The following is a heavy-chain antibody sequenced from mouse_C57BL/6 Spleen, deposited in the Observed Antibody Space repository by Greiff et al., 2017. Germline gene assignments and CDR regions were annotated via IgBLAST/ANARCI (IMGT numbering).Heavy chain of an antibody. Sequence: QVQLQQPGAELVRPGSSVKLSCKASGYTFTSYWMHWVKQRPIQGLEWIGNIDPSDSETHYNQKFKDKSTLTVDKSSSTAYMQLSSLTSEDSAVYYCARGYYSGSSLDYWGQGTTLTVSS. V-gene: IGHV1-52*01. D-gene: IGHD1-1*01. J-gene: IGHJ2*01. CDR2: IDPSDSET. CDR1: GYTFTSYW. CDR3: ARGYYSGSSLDY.